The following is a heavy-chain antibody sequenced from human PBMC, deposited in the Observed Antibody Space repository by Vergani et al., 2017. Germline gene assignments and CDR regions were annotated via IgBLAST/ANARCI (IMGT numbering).Heavy chain of an antibody. CDR1: GGTFSSYA. V-gene: IGHV1-69*06. CDR3: ATRGDNWNEFGYYYYGMDV. J-gene: IGHJ6*02. CDR2: IIPIFGTA. Sequence: QVQLVESGAEVKKPGSSVKVSCKASGGTFSSYAISWVRQAPGQGLEWLGGIIPIFGTANYAQKFQGRATITADKSTSTAYMELSSLRSEDTAVYYCATRGDNWNEFGYYYYGMDVWGQGTTVTVSS. D-gene: IGHD1-20*01.